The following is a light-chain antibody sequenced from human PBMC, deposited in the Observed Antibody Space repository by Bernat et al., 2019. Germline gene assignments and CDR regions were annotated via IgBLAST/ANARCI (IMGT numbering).Light chain of an antibody. Sequence: QSVLTQPPSASGTPGQRVTISCSGSSSDVGSNSVTWYQQFPGTAPKVLMYATNQRPSGVPDRFSGSKSGTSASLAISGLQSDDEANYYCASWDDSLNGWVFGRGTRLTVL. V-gene: IGLV1-44*01. CDR1: SSDVGSNS. CDR3: ASWDDSLNGWV. CDR2: ATN. J-gene: IGLJ3*02.